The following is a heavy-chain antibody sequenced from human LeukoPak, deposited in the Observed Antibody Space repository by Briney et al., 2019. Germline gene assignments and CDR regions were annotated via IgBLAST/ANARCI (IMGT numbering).Heavy chain of an antibody. J-gene: IGHJ6*03. CDR3: ARAGKQWLEEQVVGYYYYMDV. D-gene: IGHD6-19*01. CDR1: GYTFTSYG. Sequence: ASVKVSCKASGYTFTSYGISWVRQAPGQGLEWMGWISAYNGNTNYAQKLQGRVTMTTDTSTSTAYMELSSLRSEDTAVYYCARAGKQWLEEQVVGYYYYMDVWGKGTTVTVSS. CDR2: ISAYNGNT. V-gene: IGHV1-18*01.